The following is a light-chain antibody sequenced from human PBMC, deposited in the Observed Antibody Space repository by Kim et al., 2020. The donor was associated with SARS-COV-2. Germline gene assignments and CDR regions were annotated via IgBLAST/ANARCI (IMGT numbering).Light chain of an antibody. J-gene: IGKJ5*01. V-gene: IGKV1-39*01. CDR3: RQSYSTPPIT. Sequence: SVGDRVTITCRASQSISSYLNWYQQKPGKAPKLLIYAASSLQSGVPSRFSGSGSGTDFTLTISSLQPEDFATYYCRQSYSTPPITFGQGARLEIK. CDR1: QSISSY. CDR2: AAS.